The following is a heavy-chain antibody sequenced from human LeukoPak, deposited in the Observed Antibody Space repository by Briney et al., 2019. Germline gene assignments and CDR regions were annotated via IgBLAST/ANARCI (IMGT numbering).Heavy chain of an antibody. V-gene: IGHV1-2*06. Sequence: ASVKVSCKASGYTFTGYYMFWVRQAPGQGLEWMGRINPYSGGTNYAQKFQGRVTMTRDTSISTAYMELSRLTSDDTAVYYCATPIDSSHSIGQELDYWGQGTLVIVSS. CDR2: INPYSGGT. J-gene: IGHJ4*02. CDR3: ATPIDSSHSIGQELDY. CDR1: GYTFTGYY. D-gene: IGHD2-15*01.